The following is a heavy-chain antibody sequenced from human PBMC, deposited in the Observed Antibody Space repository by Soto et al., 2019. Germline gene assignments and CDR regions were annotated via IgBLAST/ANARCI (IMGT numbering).Heavy chain of an antibody. V-gene: IGHV3-74*01. CDR1: GFTFSSYW. Sequence: EVQLVESGGGLVQPGGSLRLSCAASGFTFSSYWMHWVRQAPGKGLCWVSRINSDGSSTSYADSVKGRFTISRDNAKNTLYLQMNSLRAEDTAVYYCVRTSLVVAAATREDYWGQGTLVTVSS. J-gene: IGHJ4*02. D-gene: IGHD2-15*01. CDR3: VRTSLVVAAATREDY. CDR2: INSDGSST.